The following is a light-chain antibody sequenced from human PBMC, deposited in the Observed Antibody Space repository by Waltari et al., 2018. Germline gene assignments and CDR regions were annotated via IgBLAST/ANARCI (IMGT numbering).Light chain of an antibody. CDR3: QQRYSWPLT. Sequence: EIALTQSPAIVSLSPGERATLSCRASQSVSFFLAWYQQKPGQGPRRLIFDTSNRATGIPARVSGGGSGTDFPLTISSLEPEDFATYYCQQRYSWPLTFGGGTKVEIK. CDR1: QSVSFF. V-gene: IGKV3-11*01. CDR2: DTS. J-gene: IGKJ4*01.